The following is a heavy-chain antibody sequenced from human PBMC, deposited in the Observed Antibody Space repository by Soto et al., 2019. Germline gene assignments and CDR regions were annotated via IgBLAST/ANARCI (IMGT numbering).Heavy chain of an antibody. J-gene: IGHJ6*03. D-gene: IGHD3-10*01. V-gene: IGHV3-15*01. Sequence: PGGSLRLSCAASGFTFSNAWMSWVRQAPGKGLEWVGRIKSKTDGGTTDYAAPVKGRFTISRDDSKNTLYLQMNSLKTEDTAVYYCTTDSTVRGVTPDYYYYYYMDVWGKGTTVTVSS. CDR3: TTDSTVRGVTPDYYYYYYMDV. CDR2: IKSKTDGGTT. CDR1: GFTFSNAW.